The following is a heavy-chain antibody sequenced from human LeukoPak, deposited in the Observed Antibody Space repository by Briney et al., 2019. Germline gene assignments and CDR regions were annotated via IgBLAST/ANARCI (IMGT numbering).Heavy chain of an antibody. CDR2: ISSSSSTI. J-gene: IGHJ4*02. V-gene: IGHV3-48*01. CDR1: GFTFSIYS. Sequence: GGSLRLSCAASGFTFSIYSMNWVRHAPGTGLEWVSYISSSSSTIYYADSVKGRFTSSRDNVKKSLYVQMNSLRAEDTAVYYCAVKIYFDDWGQGTQVTVSS. CDR3: AVKIYFDD.